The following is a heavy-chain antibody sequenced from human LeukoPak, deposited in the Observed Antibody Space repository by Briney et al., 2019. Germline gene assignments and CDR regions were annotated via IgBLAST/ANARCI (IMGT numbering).Heavy chain of an antibody. Sequence: GASVKVSCKTSGYTFTSYDINWVRQATGQGLEWMGWMNPNSGNTGYAQKFQGRVTMTRNTSISTAYMELSSLRSEDTAVYYCARGRANRLLWFGELSPYYFDYWGRGTLVTVSS. CDR3: ARGRANRLLWFGELSPYYFDY. J-gene: IGHJ4*02. V-gene: IGHV1-8*01. D-gene: IGHD3-10*01. CDR2: MNPNSGNT. CDR1: GYTFTSYD.